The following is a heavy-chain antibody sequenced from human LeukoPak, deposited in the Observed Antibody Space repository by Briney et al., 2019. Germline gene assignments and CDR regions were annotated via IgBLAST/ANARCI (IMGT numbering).Heavy chain of an antibody. CDR3: AREGGYSNGYYYFDY. CDR1: GGSISSYY. J-gene: IGHJ4*02. CDR2: IYYSGST. Sequence: SETLSLTCTVSGGSISSYYWSWIRQPPGKGLEWIGYIYYSGSTNYNPSLKSRVTISVDTSENQFSLKLSSVTAADTAVYYCAREGGYSNGYYYFDYWGQGTLVTVSS. D-gene: IGHD6-19*01. V-gene: IGHV4-59*01.